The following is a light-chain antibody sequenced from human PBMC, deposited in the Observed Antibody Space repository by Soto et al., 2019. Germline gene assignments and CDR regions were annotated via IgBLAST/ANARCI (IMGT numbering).Light chain of an antibody. V-gene: IGKV3-15*01. CDR1: QSVSSK. J-gene: IGKJ1*01. CDR2: GAS. Sequence: EIVLTQSPGTLSVSPGERATLSCRASQSVSSKLAWYQQKPGQAPRLLFYGASTGATGIPARFSGSGSETEFTLSISSLQSEDFAFYYCQQYNNWPGTFGQGTKVDNK. CDR3: QQYNNWPGT.